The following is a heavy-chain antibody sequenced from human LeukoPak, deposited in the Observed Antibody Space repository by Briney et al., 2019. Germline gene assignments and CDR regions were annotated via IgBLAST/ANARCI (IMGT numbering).Heavy chain of an antibody. J-gene: IGHJ2*01. D-gene: IGHD6-13*01. CDR1: GFTFSSYA. CDR3: ARAPSSSWSLYWYFDL. V-gene: IGHV3-30-3*01. CDR2: ISYDGSNK. Sequence: GGSLRLSCAASGFTFSSYAMHWVRQAPGKGLEWVAVISYDGSNKYYADSVKGRFTISRDNSKNTLYLQMNSLRAEDTAVYYCARAPSSSWSLYWYFDLWGRGTLVTVSS.